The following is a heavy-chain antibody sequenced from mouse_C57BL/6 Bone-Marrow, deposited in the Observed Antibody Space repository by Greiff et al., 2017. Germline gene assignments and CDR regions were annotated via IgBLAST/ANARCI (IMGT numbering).Heavy chain of an antibody. CDR1: GYTFTDYE. CDR3: TRRGGHDY. J-gene: IGHJ2*01. CDR2: IDPETGGT. V-gene: IGHV1-15*01. Sequence: QVQLQESGAELVRPGASVTLSCKASGYTFTDYEMHWVKQTPVHGLEWIGAIDPETGGTAYNQKFKGKAILTADKSSSTAYMELSSLTSEDSAVYYCTRRGGHDYWGQGTTLTVSS. D-gene: IGHD1-1*02.